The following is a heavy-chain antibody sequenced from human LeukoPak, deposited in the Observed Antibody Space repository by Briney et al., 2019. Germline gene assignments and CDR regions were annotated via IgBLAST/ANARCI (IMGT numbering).Heavy chain of an antibody. CDR3: AKGYYFDILSGYSSLDS. CDR1: GFTFDDYG. V-gene: IGHV3-23*01. J-gene: IGHJ4*02. CDR2: IGGGLGNT. Sequence: GGSLRLSCAASGFTFDDYGMSWVRQAPGKGLEWVSVIGGGLGNTYYTDSVKGRFTISRDDSKNTLYLQMNSLRAEDTAAYYCAKGYYFDILSGYSSLDSWGQGTLVTVSS. D-gene: IGHD3-9*01.